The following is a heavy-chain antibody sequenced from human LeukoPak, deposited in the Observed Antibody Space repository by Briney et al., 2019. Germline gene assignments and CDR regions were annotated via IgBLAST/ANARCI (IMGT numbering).Heavy chain of an antibody. V-gene: IGHV3-30*03. CDR2: ISSDGNNQ. CDR1: GFTFSNYG. D-gene: IGHD3-10*01. J-gene: IGHJ3*02. Sequence: PGRSLRLSCIASGFTFSNYGMHWVRQAPGKGLEWVAMISSDGNNQYYADSVKGRFTISRDNSKNTLYLQMNSLRAEDTAVYYCARVSLRGVIWGAFDIWGQGTMVTVSS. CDR3: ARVSLRGVIWGAFDI.